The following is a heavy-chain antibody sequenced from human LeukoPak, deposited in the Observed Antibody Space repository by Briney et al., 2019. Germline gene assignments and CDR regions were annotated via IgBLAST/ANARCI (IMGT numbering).Heavy chain of an antibody. CDR3: ARAGFYSSGDAFDV. CDR2: IKQDGSEK. D-gene: IGHD6-19*01. CDR1: GFTFSTYW. J-gene: IGHJ3*01. Sequence: PGGSLRLSCAAYGFTFSTYWMSWVRQAPGKGLEWVANIKQDGSEKYYLDSVKSRFTISRDNAKNSLYLQMHSLRAEDTAVYYCARAGFYSSGDAFDVWGQGTMVTVS. V-gene: IGHV3-7*05.